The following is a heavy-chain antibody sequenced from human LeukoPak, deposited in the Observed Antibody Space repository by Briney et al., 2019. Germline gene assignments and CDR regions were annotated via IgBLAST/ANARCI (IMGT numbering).Heavy chain of an antibody. J-gene: IGHJ3*02. CDR3: ARGSGSYYDAFDI. CDR1: GFTFYTYS. V-gene: IGHV3-64*01. D-gene: IGHD3-10*01. Sequence: GGSLRLSCAASGFTFYTYSMNWVRQAPGKGLEYVSGISSNGSGTYSANSVKGRFTISRDNSKNTLYLQMGSLRPEDMAVYYCARGSGSYYDAFDIWGQGTMVTVSS. CDR2: ISSNGSGT.